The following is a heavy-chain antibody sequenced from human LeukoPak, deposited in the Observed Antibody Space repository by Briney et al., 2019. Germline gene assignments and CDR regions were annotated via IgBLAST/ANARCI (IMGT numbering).Heavy chain of an antibody. CDR1: GGSISSYY. D-gene: IGHD6-19*01. V-gene: IGHV4-59*01. CDR2: IYYSGST. J-gene: IGHJ3*02. CDR3: ARGRQWLDAAFDI. Sequence: SETLSLTCTVSGGSISSYYWSWIRQPPGKGLEWIGYIYYSGSTNYNPSLKSRVTISVDTSKNQFSLKLSSVTAADTAVYYCARGRQWLDAAFDIWGQGTMVTVSS.